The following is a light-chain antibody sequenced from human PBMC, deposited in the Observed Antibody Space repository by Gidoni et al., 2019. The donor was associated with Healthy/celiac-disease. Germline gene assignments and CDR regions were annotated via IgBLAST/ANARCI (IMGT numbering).Light chain of an antibody. V-gene: IGKV2-28*01. CDR1: QSLLHSNGYNY. Sequence: DIVMTPSPLSLPVTPGEPASISCRSSQSLLHSNGYNYLDWYLQKPGQSPQLLIYLGSNRASGVPDRFRGSGSGTDFTLKISRVEAEDVGVYYCMQALQTPLTFGGXTKVEIK. CDR3: MQALQTPLT. CDR2: LGS. J-gene: IGKJ4*01.